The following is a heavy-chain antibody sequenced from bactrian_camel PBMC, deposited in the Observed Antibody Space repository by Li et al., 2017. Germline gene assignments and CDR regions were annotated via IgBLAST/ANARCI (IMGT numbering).Heavy chain of an antibody. D-gene: IGHD3*01. V-gene: IGHV3S1*01. CDR3: AAVAEGRAVEGGVSLWTLFESGY. CDR2: IYTGGGST. Sequence: HVQLVESGGGSVQAGGSLRLSCVVSGYAYSDGYCLGWFRQAPGKEREAVAVIYTGGGSTYCADSVKGRFTISPDNAKNTVYLQMNSLRPEDTATYYCAAVAEGRAVEGGVSLWTLFESGYWGQGTQVTVS. CDR1: GYAYSDGYC. J-gene: IGHJ4*01.